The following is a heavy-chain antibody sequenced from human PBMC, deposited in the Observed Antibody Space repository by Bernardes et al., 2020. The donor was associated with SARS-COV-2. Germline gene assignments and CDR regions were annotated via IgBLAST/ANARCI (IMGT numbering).Heavy chain of an antibody. Sequence: GGSLGLSCAASGFTFSSYWMHWVRQAPGKGLVWVSRINSDGSSTSYADSVKGRFTISRDNSKNTLYLQMNNLRAEDTAVYYCAKDGTPSGSYGDAFDIWGQGTMVTVSS. CDR1: GFTFSSYW. J-gene: IGHJ3*02. CDR3: AKDGTPSGSYGDAFDI. D-gene: IGHD1-26*01. CDR2: INSDGSST. V-gene: IGHV3-74*01.